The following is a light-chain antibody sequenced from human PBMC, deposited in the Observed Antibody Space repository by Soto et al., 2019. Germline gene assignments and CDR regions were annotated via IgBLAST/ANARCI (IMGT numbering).Light chain of an antibody. Sequence: VLTQPPSVSGAPGQRVTISCTGNASNIGAGYEVHWYQQPPGKAPKLLISGHNIRPSGVPDRFFGSKSGTSASLAINGLRSEDEANYYCAVWDGNMSGVVFGGGTKLTVL. CDR3: AVWDGNMSGVV. V-gene: IGLV1-40*01. J-gene: IGLJ2*01. CDR2: GHN. CDR1: ASNIGAGYE.